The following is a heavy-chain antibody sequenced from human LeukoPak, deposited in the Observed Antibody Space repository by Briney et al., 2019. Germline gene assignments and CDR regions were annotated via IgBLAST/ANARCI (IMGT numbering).Heavy chain of an antibody. V-gene: IGHV3-33*01. CDR1: VFTFSSYR. CDR2: IWYDGSNK. D-gene: IGHD6-19*01. J-gene: IGHJ4*02. CDR3: ARDGSSGWYWVDY. Sequence: GGSLRLSCAASVFTFSSYRMQWVRQSTGRGLEWVAVIWYDGSNKYYADSVEGRLTISRDNSKNTLYLQMNSLRAEDTAVYYCARDGSSGWYWVDYWGQGSMVTVSS.